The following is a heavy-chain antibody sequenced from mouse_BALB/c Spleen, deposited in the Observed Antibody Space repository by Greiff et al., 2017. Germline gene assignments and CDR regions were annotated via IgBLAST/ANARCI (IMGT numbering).Heavy chain of an antibody. CDR1: GYSITSDYA. CDR2: ISYSGST. V-gene: IGHV3-2*02. J-gene: IGHJ4*01. Sequence: EVKLQESGPGLVKPSQSLSLTCTVTGYSITSDYAWNWIRQFPGNKLEWMGYISYSGSTSYNPSLKSRISITRDTSKNQFFLQLNSVTTEDTATYYCGYGYYAMDYWGQGTSVTVSS. D-gene: IGHD1-1*01. CDR3: GYGYYAMDY.